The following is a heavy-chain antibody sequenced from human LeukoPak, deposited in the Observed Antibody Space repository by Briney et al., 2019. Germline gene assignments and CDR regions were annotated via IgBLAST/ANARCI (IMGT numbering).Heavy chain of an antibody. CDR1: GGSISSSSYY. D-gene: IGHD6-19*01. J-gene: IGHJ4*02. V-gene: IGHV4-39*01. Sequence: SETLSLTFTVSGGSISSSSYYWGWIRQPPGKGLEWIGSIYYSGSTYYNPSLKSRVTISVDTSKNQFSLKLSSVTAADTAVYYCARHAAAVAGHFDYWGQGTLVTVSS. CDR2: IYYSGST. CDR3: ARHAAAVAGHFDY.